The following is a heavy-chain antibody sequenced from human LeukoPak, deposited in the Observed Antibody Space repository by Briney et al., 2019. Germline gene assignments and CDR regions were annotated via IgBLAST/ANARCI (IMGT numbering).Heavy chain of an antibody. J-gene: IGHJ5*02. Sequence: GGSLRLSCAASGFIFSSYAMSWVRQAPGKGLEWVSTISGSGGGTFYADSVKGRFIISRDNSKNTLYLQLNSLRVEDTAVYYCAKGRAAGAVDWFDPWGQGTLVTVSS. CDR2: ISGSGGGT. CDR1: GFIFSSYA. D-gene: IGHD6-13*01. CDR3: AKGRAAGAVDWFDP. V-gene: IGHV3-23*01.